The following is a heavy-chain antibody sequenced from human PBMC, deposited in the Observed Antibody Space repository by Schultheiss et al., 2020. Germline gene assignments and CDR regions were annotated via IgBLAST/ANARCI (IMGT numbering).Heavy chain of an antibody. CDR3: ARASVLLWFGELSRTHPIFDY. D-gene: IGHD3-10*01. J-gene: IGHJ4*02. V-gene: IGHV3-48*04. CDR2: ISSSSSTI. Sequence: GGSLRLSCSASGFTFSSYSMNWVRQAPGKGLEWVSYISSSSSTIYYADSVKGRFTISRDNAKNSLYLQMNSLRAEDTAVYYCARASVLLWFGELSRTHPIFDYWGQGTLVTVSS. CDR1: GFTFSSYS.